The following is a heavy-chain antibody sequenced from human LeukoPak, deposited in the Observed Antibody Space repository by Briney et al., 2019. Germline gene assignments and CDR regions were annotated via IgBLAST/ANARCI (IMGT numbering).Heavy chain of an antibody. Sequence: GGSLRLSCAASGFNFEDYAMHWVRQAPGKGLEWVSGIGWNSGNVGYADSVKGRFTISRDNAKNSVYLQMNSLRAEDTAVYYCAARGYCSSTSCLLEYWGQGTLVTVSS. V-gene: IGHV3-9*01. CDR3: AARGYCSSTSCLLEY. J-gene: IGHJ4*02. D-gene: IGHD2-2*01. CDR2: IGWNSGNV. CDR1: GFNFEDYA.